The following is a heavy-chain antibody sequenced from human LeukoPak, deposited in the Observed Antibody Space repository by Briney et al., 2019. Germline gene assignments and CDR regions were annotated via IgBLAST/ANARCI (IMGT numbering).Heavy chain of an antibody. V-gene: IGHV4-4*07. Sequence: SETLSLTCTVSGGSISSYFWTWIRQPAGKGLEWIGRIYTSGITNYNPSLKSRLTMSVDTSKNQFSLNLSSVTAADTAVYYCARECSSSRPRGLDVWGQGTTVTVSS. D-gene: IGHD2-2*01. CDR2: IYTSGIT. J-gene: IGHJ6*02. CDR1: GGSISSYF. CDR3: ARECSSSRPRGLDV.